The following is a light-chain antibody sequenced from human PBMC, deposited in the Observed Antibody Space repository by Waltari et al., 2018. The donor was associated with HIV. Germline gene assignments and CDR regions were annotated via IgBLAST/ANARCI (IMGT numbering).Light chain of an antibody. CDR1: RSDVGGYNL. V-gene: IGLV2-23*02. Sequence: QSALTQPASVSGSPGQSITISCTGTRSDVGGYNLVPWYQQHPGKAPKLIIYEVSKRPSGVSKRFAGSKSGNTASLTIAGLQAEDEADYYCCSYAGSSTWVFGGGTKLTVL. CDR3: CSYAGSSTWV. CDR2: EVS. J-gene: IGLJ3*02.